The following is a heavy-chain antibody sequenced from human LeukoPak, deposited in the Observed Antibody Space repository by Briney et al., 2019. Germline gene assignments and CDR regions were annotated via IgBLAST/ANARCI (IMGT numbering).Heavy chain of an antibody. CDR2: IKQDGSEK. Sequence: PGGSLRLSCAASGFSFSSYWMSWVRQAPGKGLEWVANIKQDGSEKYYVDSVEGRFTISRDNAKNSLYLQINSLRADDTAVYYCASGVLGNPNWFGPWGQGTLVTVSS. CDR1: GFSFSSYW. J-gene: IGHJ5*02. V-gene: IGHV3-7*01. CDR3: ASGVLGNPNWFGP. D-gene: IGHD1-14*01.